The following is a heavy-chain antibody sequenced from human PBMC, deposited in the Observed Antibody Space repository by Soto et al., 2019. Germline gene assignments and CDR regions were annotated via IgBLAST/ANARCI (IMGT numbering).Heavy chain of an antibody. Sequence: SVKVSCRASGFTFTSSAVQWVRQARGQRLEWIGWIVVGSGNTNYAQRFQERVTITRDMSTSTAYMELSSLRSEDTAVYYCAAADPEDIVVVPAAAYYYYGMDVWGQGTTVTVSS. V-gene: IGHV1-58*01. CDR3: AAADPEDIVVVPAAAYYYYGMDV. CDR1: GFTFTSSA. CDR2: IVVGSGNT. D-gene: IGHD2-2*01. J-gene: IGHJ6*02.